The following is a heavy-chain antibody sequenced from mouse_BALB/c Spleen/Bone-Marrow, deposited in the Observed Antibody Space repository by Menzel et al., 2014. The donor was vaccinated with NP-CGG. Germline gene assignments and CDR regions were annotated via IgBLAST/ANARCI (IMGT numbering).Heavy chain of an antibody. V-gene: IGHV1-31*01. Sequence: DVKLQESGPELVKPGASVKISCKASGYSFTGYYMHWVKQSHVKSLEWIGRINPYNGATSYNQNFKDKASLTVDKSSSTAYMELHRLTSEDSAVYYCARERTARATYAMDYWGQGTSVTVSS. D-gene: IGHD3-1*01. CDR2: INPYNGAT. CDR1: GYSFTGYY. J-gene: IGHJ4*01. CDR3: ARERTARATYAMDY.